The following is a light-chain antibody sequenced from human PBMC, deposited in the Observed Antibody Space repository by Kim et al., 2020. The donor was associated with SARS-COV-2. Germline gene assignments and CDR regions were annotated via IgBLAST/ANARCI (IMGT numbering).Light chain of an antibody. CDR3: QQRSNWPLT. CDR2: DTS. V-gene: IGKV3-11*01. Sequence: LAPGERATLSCRASQSVSGFLAWYQQKPGQAPRLLIFDTSNRATGIPARFSGSGSGTDFTLTISSLEPEDFAIYYCQQRSNWPLTFGGGTKVDIK. CDR1: QSVSGF. J-gene: IGKJ4*01.